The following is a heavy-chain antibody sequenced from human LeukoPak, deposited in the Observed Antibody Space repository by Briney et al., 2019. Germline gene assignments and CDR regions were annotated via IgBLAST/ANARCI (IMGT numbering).Heavy chain of an antibody. CDR1: GSTFTDNY. CDR2: ISPNSGGI. Sequence: ASVKVSCKASGSTFTDNYIRWVRQAPGQGLEWMGWISPNSGGINYARKFQGRVTMTRDTSIGTAYMELSRLRSDDTAVYYCATAGYCSGGSCSDWFDPWGQGTLVTVSS. V-gene: IGHV1-2*02. CDR3: ATAGYCSGGSCSDWFDP. D-gene: IGHD2-15*01. J-gene: IGHJ5*02.